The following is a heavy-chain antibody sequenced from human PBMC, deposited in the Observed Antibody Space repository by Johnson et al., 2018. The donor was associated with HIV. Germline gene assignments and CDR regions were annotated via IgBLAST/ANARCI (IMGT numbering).Heavy chain of an antibody. CDR3: ARGISQPYYNFWSGYHYPDAFDI. Sequence: QVQLVASGGGLVRPGGSLRLSCAASGFIFSDYYMSWIRQAPGRGLDWVSYISTSGSTINYADSVKGRFTISRDNAKKSLYLQMNSLRAGDTAVYYCARGISQPYYNFWSGYHYPDAFDIWDQGTMVTVSS. V-gene: IGHV3-11*04. CDR2: ISTSGSTI. CDR1: GFIFSDYY. D-gene: IGHD3-3*01. J-gene: IGHJ3*02.